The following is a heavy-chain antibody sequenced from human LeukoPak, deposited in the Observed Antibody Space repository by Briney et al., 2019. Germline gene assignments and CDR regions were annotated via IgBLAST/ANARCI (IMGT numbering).Heavy chain of an antibody. V-gene: IGHV3-64*01. J-gene: IGHJ4*02. D-gene: IGHD6-13*01. Sequence: GGSLRLSCAASGFTFSSYAMHWVRQAPGKGLEYVPAISSNGGSTYYANSVKGRFTISRDNSKNTLYLQMGSLRAEDMAVYYCARDLRAAGEFDYWGQGTLVTVSS. CDR1: GFTFSSYA. CDR2: ISSNGGST. CDR3: ARDLRAAGEFDY.